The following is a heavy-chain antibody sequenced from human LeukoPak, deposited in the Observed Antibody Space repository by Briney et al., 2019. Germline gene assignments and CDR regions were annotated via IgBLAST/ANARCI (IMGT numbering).Heavy chain of an antibody. J-gene: IGHJ4*02. Sequence: PSETLSLTCAVYGGSFSGYYWSWIRQPPGKGLEWIGEINHSGSTNYNPSLKSRVTISVDTSKNQFSLKLSSVTAADTAVYYCARSGDIVVVPAATTLGDYYFDYWGQGTLVTVSS. CDR2: INHSGST. D-gene: IGHD2-2*01. CDR3: ARSGDIVVVPAATTLGDYYFDY. V-gene: IGHV4-34*01. CDR1: GGSFSGYY.